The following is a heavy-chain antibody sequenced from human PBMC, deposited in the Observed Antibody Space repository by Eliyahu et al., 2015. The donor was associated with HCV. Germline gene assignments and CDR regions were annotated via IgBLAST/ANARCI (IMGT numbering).Heavy chain of an antibody. CDR3: ARARSRGRIFAVDYYYALDV. J-gene: IGHJ6*02. CDR1: GFTFSSSX. Sequence: EVQLVESGGGLVQPGGSLXLSCAASGFTFSSSXXPWVRQVIGKGLEWVSAITSTGDTYYPGSLKGRFTISREDAKTSFYLHLNSLRAGDTAVYYCARARSRGRIFAVDYYYALDVWGQGTTVTVSS. V-gene: IGHV3-13*01. D-gene: IGHD3-10*01. CDR2: ITSTGDT.